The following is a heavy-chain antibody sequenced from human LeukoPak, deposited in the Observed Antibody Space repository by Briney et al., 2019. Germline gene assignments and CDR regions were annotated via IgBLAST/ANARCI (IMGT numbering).Heavy chain of an antibody. CDR3: ARTGSGSYYYYYGMDV. Sequence: SETLSPTCTVSGGSISSSSYYWGWIRQPSGKGLEWIGSIYYSGSTYYNPSLKSRVTISVDTSKNQFSLKLSSVTAADTAVYYCARTGSGSYYYYYGMDVWGQGTTVTVSS. V-gene: IGHV4-39*01. D-gene: IGHD1-26*01. CDR2: IYYSGST. CDR1: GGSISSSSYY. J-gene: IGHJ6*02.